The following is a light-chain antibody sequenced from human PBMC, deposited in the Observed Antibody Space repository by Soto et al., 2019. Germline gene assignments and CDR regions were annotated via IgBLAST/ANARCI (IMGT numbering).Light chain of an antibody. J-gene: IGKJ1*01. CDR3: QQRSNWPPT. CDR1: QSASGY. CDR2: DAS. V-gene: IGKV3-11*01. Sequence: EIVLTQPPATLSLSPGERATLSCRASQSASGYLAWYQQNPGQAPRLLIYDASTRATGIPARFSGSGSGTDFTLTITSLEPEDFAVYYCQQRSNWPPTFGQGTKVDVK.